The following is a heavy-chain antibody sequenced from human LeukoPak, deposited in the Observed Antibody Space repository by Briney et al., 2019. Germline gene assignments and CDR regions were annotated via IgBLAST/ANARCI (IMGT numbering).Heavy chain of an antibody. V-gene: IGHV3-23*01. D-gene: IGHD3-10*01. J-gene: IGHJ4*02. Sequence: PGGSLRLSCAAYGXTFSGYAMSWVRQAPGKGLEWVSATSGSGGSTYYADSVKGRFTISRDNSKNTLYLRMNSLRAEDTAVYYCARLAASDPSDYWGQGTLVTVSS. CDR3: ARLAASDPSDY. CDR1: GXTFSGYA. CDR2: TSGSGGST.